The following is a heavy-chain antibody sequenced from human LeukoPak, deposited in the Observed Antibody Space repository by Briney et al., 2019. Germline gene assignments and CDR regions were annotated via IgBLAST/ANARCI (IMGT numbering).Heavy chain of an antibody. Sequence: GGSLRLSCAASGFTFSSYGMHWVRQAPGKGLVWVAVISYDGSNKYYADSVKGRFTISRDNSKNTLYLQMNSLRAEDTAVYYCAKGSSSGWYPGKRQTFYFDYWGQGTLVTVSS. D-gene: IGHD6-19*01. J-gene: IGHJ4*02. V-gene: IGHV3-30*18. CDR3: AKGSSSGWYPGKRQTFYFDY. CDR2: ISYDGSNK. CDR1: GFTFSSYG.